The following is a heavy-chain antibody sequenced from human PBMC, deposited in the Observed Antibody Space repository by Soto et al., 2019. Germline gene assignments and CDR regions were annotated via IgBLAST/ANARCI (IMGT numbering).Heavy chain of an antibody. CDR3: TTLYSDGYDY. Sequence: EVQLVESGVGLVKPGGSLRLSCAASGFTFSNAWLKLVRQAPGKGLEWVGRIKSKTDGGTTDYPAPVKGRFTISSDDSKNTLYLQMNSLKNEDTAVYYCTTLYSDGYDYWGQGTMFTVSS. J-gene: IGHJ4*02. D-gene: IGHD5-18*01. CDR2: IKSKTDGGTT. V-gene: IGHV3-15*07. CDR1: GFTFSNAW.